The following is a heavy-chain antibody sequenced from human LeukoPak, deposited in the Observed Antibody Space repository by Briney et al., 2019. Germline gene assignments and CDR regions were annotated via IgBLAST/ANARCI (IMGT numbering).Heavy chain of an antibody. CDR1: GYSFTTYW. CDR2: IYPGDSDT. CDR3: ARQRDDAYDSSGYFGA. D-gene: IGHD3-22*01. Sequence: GESLKISCKGSGYSFTTYWIGWVRQMPGKGLEWMGIIYPGDSDTTYSPSFRGQATISVDKSISTAYLQWSSLKASDTAMYYCARQRDDAYDSSGYFGAWGQGTLVTVSS. J-gene: IGHJ5*02. V-gene: IGHV5-51*01.